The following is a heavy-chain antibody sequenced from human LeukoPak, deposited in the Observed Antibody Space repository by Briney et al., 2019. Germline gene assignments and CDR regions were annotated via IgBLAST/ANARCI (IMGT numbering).Heavy chain of an antibody. V-gene: IGHV4-59*01. Sequence: PSETLSLTCTVSGGSISTYYWTWIRQPPGKGQEWIGNIYYSGSTNHNPSLKSRVTISIDTSKNQFSLNVTSVTATDTAVYYCARGYSSSWYYFDSWGQGRLVTVSS. J-gene: IGHJ4*02. CDR3: ARGYSSSWYYFDS. CDR1: GGSISTYY. CDR2: IYYSGST. D-gene: IGHD6-13*01.